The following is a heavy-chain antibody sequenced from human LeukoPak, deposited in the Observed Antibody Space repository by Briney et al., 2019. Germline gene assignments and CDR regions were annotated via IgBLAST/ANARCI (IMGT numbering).Heavy chain of an antibody. CDR1: GDSVSRSDSY. J-gene: IGHJ1*01. CDR2: IYYSGRT. CDR3: ARRRYYDGSGYLE. V-gene: IGHV4-39*01. D-gene: IGHD3-22*01. Sequence: SETLSLTCSVSGDSVSRSDSYWDWTRQPPGKGLEWVGTIYYSGRTYYSPSLKSRVTMSVDPSNNQFSLNLRSVTAADTAVYYCARRRYYDGSGYLEWGQGTLLSVSS.